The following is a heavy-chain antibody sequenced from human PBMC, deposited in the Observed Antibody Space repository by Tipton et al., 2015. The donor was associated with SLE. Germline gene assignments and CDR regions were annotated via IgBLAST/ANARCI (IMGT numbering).Heavy chain of an antibody. D-gene: IGHD3-10*01. V-gene: IGHV4-34*01. Sequence: TLSLTCAVYGGSFSGYYWNWIRQPPGKGLEWIGEINHSGSTNYNPSLKSRVTISVDTSKNQFSLKLSSVTAADTAVYYCARDRVGLWFRTNYYYYYGMDVWGQGTTVTVSS. CDR1: GGSFSGYY. CDR2: INHSGST. J-gene: IGHJ6*02. CDR3: ARDRVGLWFRTNYYYYYGMDV.